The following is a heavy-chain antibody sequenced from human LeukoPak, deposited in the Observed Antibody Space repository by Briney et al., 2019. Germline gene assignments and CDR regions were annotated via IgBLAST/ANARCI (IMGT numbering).Heavy chain of an antibody. V-gene: IGHV1-46*01. J-gene: IGHJ4*02. CDR2: INPSGGST. Sequence: ASVKVSCKASGYTFTSYYMHWVRQAPGQGLEWMGIINPSGGSTSYAQKFQGRVTMTRDTSTSTVYMELSSLRSEGTAVYYCARDGNSIAVAGTGVYWGQGTLVTVSS. D-gene: IGHD6-19*01. CDR1: GYTFTSYY. CDR3: ARDGNSIAVAGTGVY.